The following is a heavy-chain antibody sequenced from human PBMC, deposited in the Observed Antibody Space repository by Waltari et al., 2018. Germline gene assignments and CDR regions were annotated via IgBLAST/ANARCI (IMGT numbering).Heavy chain of an antibody. J-gene: IGHJ4*02. V-gene: IGHV4-31*03. D-gene: IGHD3-22*01. Sequence: QVQLQESGPGLVKPSQTLSLTCTVSGGSISRGGYYWSWIRQHPGKGLEWIGYIYYSGSTYYNPSLKSRVTISVDTSKNQFSLKLSSVTAADTAVYYCARVTYDSSGYYYVSDYWGQGTLVTVSS. CDR1: GGSISRGGYY. CDR2: IYYSGST. CDR3: ARVTYDSSGYYYVSDY.